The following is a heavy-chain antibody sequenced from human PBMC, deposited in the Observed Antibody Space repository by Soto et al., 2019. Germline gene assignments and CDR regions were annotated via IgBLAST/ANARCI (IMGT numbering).Heavy chain of an antibody. Sequence: GSLRLSCAASGFTFSDYYMSWVRQAPGKGLEWVSYISSSGSTIYYADSVKGRFTISRDNAKNSLYLQMNSLRAEDTAVYYWAREFTNPAADSTYFDYWGQGTLVTVPS. D-gene: IGHD2-8*01. V-gene: IGHV3-11*01. J-gene: IGHJ4*02. CDR3: AREFTNPAADSTYFDY. CDR2: ISSSGSTI. CDR1: GFTFSDYY.